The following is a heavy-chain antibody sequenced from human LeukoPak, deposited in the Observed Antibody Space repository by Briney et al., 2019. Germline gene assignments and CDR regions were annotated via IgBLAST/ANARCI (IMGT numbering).Heavy chain of an antibody. D-gene: IGHD3-10*01. CDR2: ISSSSSTI. CDR3: ARDAVTMVQGVIIKFDY. J-gene: IGHJ4*02. CDR1: GFTFSSYS. V-gene: IGHV3-48*02. Sequence: LSGGSLRLSCAASGFTFSSYSMNWVRQAPGKVLEWVSYISSSSSTIYYADSVKGRFTISGDNAKNSLYLQMNSLRDEDTAVYYCARDAVTMVQGVIIKFDYWGQGTLVTVSS.